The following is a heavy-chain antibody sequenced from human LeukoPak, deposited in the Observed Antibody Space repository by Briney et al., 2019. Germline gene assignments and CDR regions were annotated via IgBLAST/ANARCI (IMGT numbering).Heavy chain of an antibody. D-gene: IGHD3-10*01. CDR3: ARNTMYFDY. Sequence: ASVKVSCKASGYTFTSYDINWVRQATGQGLEWMGWMNPNSGNTSYAQKFQGRVTMTRDTSTSTVYMELSSLRSEDTAVYYCARNTMYFDYWGQGTLVTVSS. CDR2: MNPNSGNT. V-gene: IGHV1-8*02. J-gene: IGHJ4*02. CDR1: GYTFTSYD.